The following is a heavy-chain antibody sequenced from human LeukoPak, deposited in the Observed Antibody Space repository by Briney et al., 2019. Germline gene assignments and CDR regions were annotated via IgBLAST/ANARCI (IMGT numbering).Heavy chain of an antibody. D-gene: IGHD2/OR15-2a*01. CDR3: ARASTRADDY. Sequence: SETLSLTCIVSGASISSHYWSWIRQPPGKRLEGIGYVHHDGTTNQNPSLKSRVAISINTSRNHMSLKLYSMTAPHTAMYSCARASTRADDYWGQGILVTVS. CDR2: VHHDGTT. V-gene: IGHV4-59*11. J-gene: IGHJ4*02. CDR1: GASISSHY.